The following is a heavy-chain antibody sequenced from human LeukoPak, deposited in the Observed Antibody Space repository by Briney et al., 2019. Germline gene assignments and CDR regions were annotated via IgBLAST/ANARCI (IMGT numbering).Heavy chain of an antibody. Sequence: GGSLRLSCAASGFTFSLYAMHWVRQAPGKGLEWVSVIYSGGSTYYADSVKGRFTISRDNSKNTLYLQMNSLRAEDTAVYYCARGYSSGWGPYYYGMDVWGQGTTVTVSS. CDR2: IYSGGST. V-gene: IGHV3-53*01. CDR1: GFTFSLYA. D-gene: IGHD6-19*01. J-gene: IGHJ6*02. CDR3: ARGYSSGWGPYYYGMDV.